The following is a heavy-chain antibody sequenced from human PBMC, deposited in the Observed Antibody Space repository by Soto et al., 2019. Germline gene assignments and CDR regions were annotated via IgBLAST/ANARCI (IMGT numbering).Heavy chain of an antibody. CDR3: ARFPLRRYLLAF. CDR2: ISASGVST. Sequence: GSLRLSCAASGFIVNNDAMNWVRQAPGEGLQWVAGISASGVSTYYADSVKGRFIISRDNSKNTLFLQMNSLRAEDTAIYYCARFPLRRYLLAFWGLGSSVPGSS. J-gene: IGHJ4*02. CDR1: GFIVNNDA. D-gene: IGHD3-9*01. V-gene: IGHV3-23*01.